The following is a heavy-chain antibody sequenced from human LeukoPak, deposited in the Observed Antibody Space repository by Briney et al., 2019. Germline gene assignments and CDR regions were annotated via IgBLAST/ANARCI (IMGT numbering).Heavy chain of an antibody. D-gene: IGHD6-13*01. Sequence: ASVKVSCKASGYTFTGYYMHWVRQAPGQGLEWMGRINPSSGGTNYAQKFQGRVTMTRDTSISTAYMELSRLRSDDTAVYYCARDRIWRSSSSWFDPWGQGTLVTVSS. CDR1: GYTFTGYY. CDR3: ARDRIWRSSSSWFDP. CDR2: INPSSGGT. V-gene: IGHV1-2*06. J-gene: IGHJ5*02.